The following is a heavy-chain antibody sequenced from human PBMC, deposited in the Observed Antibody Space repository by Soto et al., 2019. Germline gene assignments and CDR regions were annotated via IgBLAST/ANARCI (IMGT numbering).Heavy chain of an antibody. V-gene: IGHV4-59*01. CDR3: ARGSSSTRAYYYYGMDV. Sequence: SETLSLTCTVSGGSISSYYWGWIRQPPGKGLEWIGYIYYSGSTNYNPSLKSRVTISVDTSKNQFSLKLSSVTAADTAVYYCARGSSSTRAYYYYGMDVWGQGTTVTVSS. CDR1: GGSISSYY. CDR2: IYYSGST. J-gene: IGHJ6*02. D-gene: IGHD6-13*01.